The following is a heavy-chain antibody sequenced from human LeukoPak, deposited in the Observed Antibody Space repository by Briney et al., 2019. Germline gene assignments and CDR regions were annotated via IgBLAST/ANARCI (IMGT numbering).Heavy chain of an antibody. D-gene: IGHD3-22*01. Sequence: PSETLSLTCTVSGGSISSSSYYWGWIRQPPGKGPEWIGSIYYSGSTYYNPSLKSRVTISVDTSKNQFSLKLSSVTAADTAVYYCARQVWGYYDSSGYQPLFDYWGQGTLVTVSS. CDR2: IYYSGST. V-gene: IGHV4-39*01. CDR1: GGSISSSSYY. CDR3: ARQVWGYYDSSGYQPLFDY. J-gene: IGHJ4*02.